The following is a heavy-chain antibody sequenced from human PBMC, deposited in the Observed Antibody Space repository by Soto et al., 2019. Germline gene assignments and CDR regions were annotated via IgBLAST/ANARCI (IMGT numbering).Heavy chain of an antibody. V-gene: IGHV4-4*02. CDR2: IYHSGTT. CDR3: ARHVAVPRTRGFDY. D-gene: IGHD2-15*01. J-gene: IGHJ4*02. Sequence: QVQLQESGPGLVKPSGTLSLTCAVAGGSISDNGWSWVRQAPGKGLEWNGEIYHSGTTNYNPSLNGRVIILVDKSASQISLTLSSGTAADTAVYYCARHVAVPRTRGFDYWGQGALVAVSS. CDR1: GGSISDNG.